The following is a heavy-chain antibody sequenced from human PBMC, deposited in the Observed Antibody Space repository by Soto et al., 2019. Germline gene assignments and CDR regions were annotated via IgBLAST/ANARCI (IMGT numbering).Heavy chain of an antibody. CDR3: EGGAY. CDR1: GFTFNNYW. Sequence: GGSLRLSCAASGFTFNNYWMNWVRQAPGKGLEWVANIKPDGSEKYYVDSVKGRFTISRDNAKKSLFLQMNSLRAEDTAIYYCEGGAYWGQGTLVTVSS. J-gene: IGHJ4*02. CDR2: IKPDGSEK. V-gene: IGHV3-7*04.